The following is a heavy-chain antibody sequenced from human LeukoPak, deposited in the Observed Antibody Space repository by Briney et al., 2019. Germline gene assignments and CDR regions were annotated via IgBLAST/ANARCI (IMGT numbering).Heavy chain of an antibody. J-gene: IGHJ5*02. CDR2: IYHSGST. V-gene: IGHV4-4*02. CDR3: ARVIVYGGAGDWFDP. Sequence: SETLSLTCAVSGGSISSSNWWSWVRQPPGKGLEWIGEIYHSGSTNYNPSLKSRVTISVDKSKDQFSLKLSSVTAADTAVYYCARVIVYGGAGDWFDPWGQGTLVTVSS. CDR1: GGSISSSNW. D-gene: IGHD4-23*01.